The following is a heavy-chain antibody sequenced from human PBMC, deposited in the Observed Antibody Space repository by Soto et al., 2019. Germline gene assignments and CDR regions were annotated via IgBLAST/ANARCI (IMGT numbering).Heavy chain of an antibody. CDR3: AKDDQITASIDY. D-gene: IGHD3-16*01. CDR1: GFTFSSYA. V-gene: IGHV3-30*18. CDR2: ISYDGSNK. Sequence: PGGSLRLSCAPSGFTFSSYAMHWVRQAPGKGLEWVAVISYDGSNKYYVDSVKGRFTISRDNSKNTLYLQMNSLRAEDTAVYYCAKDDQITASIDYWGQGPLVTV. J-gene: IGHJ4*02.